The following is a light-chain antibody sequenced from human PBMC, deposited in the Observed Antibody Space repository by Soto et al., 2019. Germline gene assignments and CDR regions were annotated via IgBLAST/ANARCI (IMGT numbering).Light chain of an antibody. CDR1: QSISSW. CDR3: QQYTHYPLT. J-gene: IGKJ4*01. Sequence: DIQMTQSPSTLSASVGDRVTITCRASQSISSWLAWYQQKPGKAPKLLIHEASRLESGVPSRFSGSESGTEFTLTISGLHAEDFATYYCQQYTHYPLTFGGGTKVEIK. V-gene: IGKV1-5*01. CDR2: EAS.